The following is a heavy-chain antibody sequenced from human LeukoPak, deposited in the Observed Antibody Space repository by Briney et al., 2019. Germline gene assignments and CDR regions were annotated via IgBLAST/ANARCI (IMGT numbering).Heavy chain of an antibody. V-gene: IGHV3-30*19. D-gene: IGHD3-22*01. CDR1: GFTFSSYG. Sequence: GGSLRLSCAASGFTFSSYGMHWVRQAPGKGLEWVAVISYDGSKKYYADSVKGRFTISRDNSKNTLYLQMDSLRAEDTAVYYCATVQREYYYDSSGIMGNWGQGTLVTVSS. CDR2: ISYDGSKK. CDR3: ATVQREYYYDSSGIMGN. J-gene: IGHJ4*02.